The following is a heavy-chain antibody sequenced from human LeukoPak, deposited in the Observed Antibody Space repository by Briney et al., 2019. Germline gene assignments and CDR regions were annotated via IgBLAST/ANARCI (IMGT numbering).Heavy chain of an antibody. CDR1: GYIFTSYG. CDR2: ISAYNGNT. J-gene: IGHJ4*02. Sequence: PEASVKVSCKASGYIFTSYGISWVRQAPGQGLEWMGWISAYNGNTNYAQKLQGRVTMTTDTSTSTAYMKLRSLRSDDTAVYYCARGPSSHYGGAFDYWGQGTLVTVSS. CDR3: ARGPSSHYGGAFDY. V-gene: IGHV1-18*01. D-gene: IGHD4-23*01.